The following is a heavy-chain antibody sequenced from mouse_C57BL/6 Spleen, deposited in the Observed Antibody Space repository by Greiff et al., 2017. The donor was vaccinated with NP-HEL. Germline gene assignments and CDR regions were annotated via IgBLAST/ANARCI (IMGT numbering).Heavy chain of an antibody. CDR2: IYPRSGNT. J-gene: IGHJ2*01. Sequence: QVQLKQSGAELARPGASVKLSCKASGYTFTSYGISWVKQRTGQGLEWIGEIYPRSGNTYYNEKFKGKATLTADKSSSTAYMELRSLTSEDSAVYLCAREGDYDDFDYWGQGTTLTVSS. V-gene: IGHV1-81*01. CDR1: GYTFTSYG. D-gene: IGHD2-4*01. CDR3: AREGDYDDFDY.